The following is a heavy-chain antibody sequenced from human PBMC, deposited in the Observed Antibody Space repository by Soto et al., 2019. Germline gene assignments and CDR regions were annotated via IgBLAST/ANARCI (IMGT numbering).Heavy chain of an antibody. D-gene: IGHD4-17*01. CDR2: ISPYTGNT. CDR3: ARRPPFSYGDYVSYYFDY. Sequence: ASVKVSCKASGYTFLTYGITWVRQAPGQGLEWMGWISPYTGNTNYAQRFQGRVTMTTDTSTNTAYMELRSLRSDDTAVYYCARRPPFSYGDYVSYYFDYWGQGTLVTVS. J-gene: IGHJ4*02. V-gene: IGHV1-18*01. CDR1: GYTFLTYG.